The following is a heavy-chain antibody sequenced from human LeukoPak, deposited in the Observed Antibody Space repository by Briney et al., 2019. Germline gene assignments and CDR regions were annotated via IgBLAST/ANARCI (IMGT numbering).Heavy chain of an antibody. V-gene: IGHV3-9*01. CDR1: GFTFGGSA. CDR2: ISWNSGSQ. J-gene: IGHJ4*02. Sequence: GGSLRLSCAASGFTFGGSAMHWVRQAPGKGLEWVSAISWNSGSQRYADCVQGRFTISRDSAKNSLYLQMDSLRAEDTALYYCAKEGSVCTNGICRYFDYWGQGTLVTVSS. D-gene: IGHD2-8*01. CDR3: AKEGSVCTNGICRYFDY.